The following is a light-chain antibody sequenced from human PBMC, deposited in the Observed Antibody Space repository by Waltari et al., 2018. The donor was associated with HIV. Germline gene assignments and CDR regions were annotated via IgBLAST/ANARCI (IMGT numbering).Light chain of an antibody. CDR2: EVT. CDR1: SSDLGAYAF. V-gene: IGLV2-8*01. CDR3: SSYGDSLKVL. Sequence: QSALTQPPSASGSLGQPVTISCTGSSSDLGAYAFSSWSQQHPHSSPKLLLYEVTRRPSTVSDRFSGSLSGNTAFLTVAGLQPDDEATYFCSSYGDSLKVLFGGGTNVTVL. J-gene: IGLJ2*01.